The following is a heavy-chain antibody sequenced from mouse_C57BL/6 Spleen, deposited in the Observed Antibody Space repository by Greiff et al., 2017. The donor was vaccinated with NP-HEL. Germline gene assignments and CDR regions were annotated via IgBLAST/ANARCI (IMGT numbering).Heavy chain of an antibody. V-gene: IGHV3-6*01. Sequence: ESGPGLVKPSQSLSLTCSVTGYSITSGYYWNWIRQFPGNKLEWMGYISYDGSNNYNPSLKNRIPITRDTSKTQFFLKLNSVTTEDTATYYCARGGYGSGTWVAYWGQGTLVTVSA. J-gene: IGHJ3*01. CDR1: GYSITSGYY. CDR3: ARGGYGSGTWVAY. D-gene: IGHD1-1*01. CDR2: ISYDGSN.